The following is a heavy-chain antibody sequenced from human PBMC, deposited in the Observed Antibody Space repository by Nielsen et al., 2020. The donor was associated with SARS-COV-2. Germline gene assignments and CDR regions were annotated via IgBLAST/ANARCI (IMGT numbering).Heavy chain of an antibody. Sequence: SLNISCASSGFTFTCYAMHLVLQAPVKVLELLAVISYDGSNKYYADSVKGRFTISRDNSKNTLYLQMNTLRAEDTAVYYCAGDPSGITRRFDLWGQGTMVTVSS. D-gene: IGHD1-20*01. CDR2: ISYDGSNK. CDR3: AGDPSGITRRFDL. V-gene: IGHV3-30*04. CDR1: GFTFTCYA. J-gene: IGHJ3*01.